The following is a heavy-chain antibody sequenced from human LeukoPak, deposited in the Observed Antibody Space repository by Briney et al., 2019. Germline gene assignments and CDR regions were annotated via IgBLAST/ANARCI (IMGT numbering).Heavy chain of an antibody. CDR3: ARHRRNYGMDV. CDR2: VDYSGSA. Sequence: SETLSLTCPVSGVSISSYYWSWIRQTPGKELEWIGFVDYSGSANYNPSLKSRVTISVDTSKTQFSLKLSSVTAADTAVYYCARHRRNYGMDVWGQGTTVTVSS. V-gene: IGHV4-59*01. J-gene: IGHJ6*02. CDR1: GVSISSYY.